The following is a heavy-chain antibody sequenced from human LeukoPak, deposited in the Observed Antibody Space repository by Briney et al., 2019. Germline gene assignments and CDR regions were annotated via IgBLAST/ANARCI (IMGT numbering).Heavy chain of an antibody. CDR1: GGTFSSYA. CDR2: ILPIFGTA. D-gene: IGHD2/OR15-2a*01. Sequence: SVKVSCKASGGTFSSYAISWVRQAPGQGLEWMGGILPIFGTANYAQKFQGRVTITADESTSTAYMEPSSLRSEDTAVYYCAREKRDHYFTTYYYGMDVWGKGTTVTVSS. J-gene: IGHJ6*04. V-gene: IGHV1-69*13. CDR3: AREKRDHYFTTYYYGMDV.